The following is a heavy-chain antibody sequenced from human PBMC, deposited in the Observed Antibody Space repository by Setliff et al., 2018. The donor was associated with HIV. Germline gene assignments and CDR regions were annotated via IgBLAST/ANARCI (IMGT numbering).Heavy chain of an antibody. CDR1: GGSISSGDYY. J-gene: IGHJ4*02. CDR3: ARDSRTTTRLRLDY. D-gene: IGHD4-17*01. CDR2: IYYSGST. V-gene: IGHV4-30-4*08. Sequence: KPSETLSLTCTVSGGSISSGDYYWSWIRQPPGKGLEWIGYIYYSGSTYYNPSLKSRVTISVDTSKNQFSLKLSSVTAADTAVYYCARDSRTTTRLRLDYWGQGTLVTVSS.